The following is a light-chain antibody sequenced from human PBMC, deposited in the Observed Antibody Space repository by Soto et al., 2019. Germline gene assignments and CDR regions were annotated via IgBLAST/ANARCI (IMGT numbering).Light chain of an antibody. V-gene: IGLV2-23*01. J-gene: IGLJ1*01. CDR2: EGH. CDR1: SGIVVWFSL. CDR3: CLYIGATTHI. Sequence: QSVLAPPASVSGSPRLSITISCTGTSGIVVWFSLVSWYQQHPGKAPKVMISEGHSRPTGVPDRCSGSTSVNSAYLTISGLQSHADADYCCCLYIGATTHIFGTGTKDTVL.